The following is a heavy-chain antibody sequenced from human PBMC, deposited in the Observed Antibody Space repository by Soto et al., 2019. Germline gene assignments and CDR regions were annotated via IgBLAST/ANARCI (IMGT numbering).Heavy chain of an antibody. CDR2: TYYNSIWYT. V-gene: IGHV6-1*01. CDR1: GDSVSSNSAA. Sequence: QVQLQQSGPGLVKPSQTLSLTCVISGDSVSSNSAAWNWIRQSPSRGLEWLGRTYYNSIWYTDYARVVKSRLTIIPYTSKNQVTLLLNSVTPEDTAVDYWARNNYGSGSYYSSLDDWGQVILVTVSS. J-gene: IGHJ4*02. D-gene: IGHD3-10*01. CDR3: ARNNYGSGSYYSSLDD.